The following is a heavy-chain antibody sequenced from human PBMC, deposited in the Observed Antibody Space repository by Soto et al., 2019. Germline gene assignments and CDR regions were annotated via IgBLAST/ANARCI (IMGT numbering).Heavy chain of an antibody. CDR2: VYHSGST. CDR1: GDSIRGGGHY. D-gene: IGHD7-27*01. J-gene: IGHJ4*03. Sequence: QVQLQESGPGLVKPSQTLSLTCSVSGDSIRGGGHYWNWIRQFPGTGLEWIGYVYHSGSTHYNPSLRGLLTISIDTSKNQFSLRLISVTAADTALYYCARDTGLAPTVWGYWGHGTQVTVSS. V-gene: IGHV4-31*01. CDR3: ARDTGLAPTVWGY.